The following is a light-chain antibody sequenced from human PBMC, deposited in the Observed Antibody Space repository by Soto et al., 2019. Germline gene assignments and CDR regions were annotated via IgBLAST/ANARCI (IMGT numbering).Light chain of an antibody. CDR2: DVV. CDR3: FSYVGGSTFV. CDR1: NRDVGTHNY. V-gene: IGLV2-8*01. J-gene: IGLJ1*01. Sequence: QSALTQPPTASGSPGQTVNISCTGTNRDVGTHNYVSWYQQYPRKSPKLLIYDVVKRPSGIPHRFSGSKSGNTASLTASGLQADDEADYYCFSYVGGSTFVFGTGTKVTV.